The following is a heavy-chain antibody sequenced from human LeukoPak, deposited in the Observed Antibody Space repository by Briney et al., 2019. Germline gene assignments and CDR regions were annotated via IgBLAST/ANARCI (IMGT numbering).Heavy chain of an antibody. J-gene: IGHJ4*02. V-gene: IGHV3-30*04. CDR3: ARGSIVVVVAATKTFDY. D-gene: IGHD2-15*01. CDR2: ISYDGSNK. CDR1: GFTFSSYA. Sequence: TGGSLRLSCAASGFTFSSYAMHWVRQAPGKGLEWVAVISYDGSNKYYADSVKGRFTISRVNSKNTLYLQMNSLRAEDAAVYYCARGSIVVVVAATKTFDYWGQGTLVTVSS.